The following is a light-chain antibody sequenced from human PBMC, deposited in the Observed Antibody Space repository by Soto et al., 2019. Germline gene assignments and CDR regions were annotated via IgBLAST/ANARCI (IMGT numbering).Light chain of an antibody. Sequence: DIQMTQSPSTLSASVGDRVTITCRASQSISSWLAWYQQKPGTAPKLLIYKASSLESGVPSRFSGSGSGTNFTLTISSLQPDDFATYYCQQSITYPWTFGPGTKVEIK. J-gene: IGKJ1*01. CDR3: QQSITYPWT. V-gene: IGKV1-5*03. CDR2: KAS. CDR1: QSISSW.